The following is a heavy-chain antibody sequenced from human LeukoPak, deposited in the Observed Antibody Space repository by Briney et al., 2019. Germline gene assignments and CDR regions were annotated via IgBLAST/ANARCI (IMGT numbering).Heavy chain of an antibody. V-gene: IGHV3-7*04. CDR3: ARGDAFSGDH. J-gene: IGHJ4*02. CDR1: GFSFTNFW. CDR2: IHPEGNEK. Sequence: GGSLRLSCAVSGFSFTNFWMSWVRQAPGRGLEWVANIHPEGNEKYHVESVKGRFTVSRDNTKNLLFLQMNGLRVEDTAVYYCARGDAFSGDHWGQGTLVTVSS.